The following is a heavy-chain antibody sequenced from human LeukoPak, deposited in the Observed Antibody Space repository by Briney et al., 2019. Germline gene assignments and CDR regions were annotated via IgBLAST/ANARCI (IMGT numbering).Heavy chain of an antibody. CDR3: ARDEQWLVHGYLDY. D-gene: IGHD6-19*01. CDR2: IWFDGSNE. Sequence: GGSLRLSCAASGFSFNTYGMHWVRQAPGKGLEWVAVIWFDGSNEYYVDSVKGRFTISRDNSQDTLYLQMNSLRAEDTAVYYCARDEQWLVHGYLDYWGQGTLVTVSS. CDR1: GFSFNTYG. V-gene: IGHV3-33*01. J-gene: IGHJ4*02.